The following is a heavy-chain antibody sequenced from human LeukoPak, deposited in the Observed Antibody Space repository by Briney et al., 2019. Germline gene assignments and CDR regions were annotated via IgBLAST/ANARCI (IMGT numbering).Heavy chain of an antibody. J-gene: IGHJ4*02. Sequence: GGSLRLSCAASGFTFSSYAMHWVRQAPGKGLEWVAVISYDGSNKYYADSVKGRFTISRDNSKNTLHLQMNSLRAEDTAVYYCARGVGHYFDYWGQGTLVTVSS. V-gene: IGHV3-30*04. CDR3: ARGVGHYFDY. CDR1: GFTFSSYA. CDR2: ISYDGSNK.